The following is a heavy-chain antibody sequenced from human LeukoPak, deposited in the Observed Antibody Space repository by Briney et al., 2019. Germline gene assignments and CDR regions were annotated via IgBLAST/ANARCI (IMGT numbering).Heavy chain of an antibody. D-gene: IGHD2-2*01. CDR2: IKSDGVST. CDR1: GFTFSGYW. CDR3: ARIASRDYFDY. V-gene: IGHV3-74*01. J-gene: IGHJ4*02. Sequence: PGTSLRLSCAASGFTFSGYWMHWVRQAPGKGLVWVSRIKSDGVSTNYADSVKGRFTISRDNAKNTLYLQMNSLRAEDTAVYYCARIASRDYFDYWGQGTLVTVSS.